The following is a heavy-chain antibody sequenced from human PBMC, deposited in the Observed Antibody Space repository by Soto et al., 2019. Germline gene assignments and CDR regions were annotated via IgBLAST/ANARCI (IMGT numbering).Heavy chain of an antibody. Sequence: ASVTVSCKASGYIFTTYYIHWVRQAPGPGLEWMGIINPSTGNTQYAQNFQGRVTKARDTSTSTVYMELSSLRSEDTALYYCASDIGLQPAAKRGAFDIWGQGTMVTVSS. V-gene: IGHV1-46*01. J-gene: IGHJ3*02. D-gene: IGHD2-2*01. CDR2: INPSTGNT. CDR1: GYIFTTYY. CDR3: ASDIGLQPAAKRGAFDI.